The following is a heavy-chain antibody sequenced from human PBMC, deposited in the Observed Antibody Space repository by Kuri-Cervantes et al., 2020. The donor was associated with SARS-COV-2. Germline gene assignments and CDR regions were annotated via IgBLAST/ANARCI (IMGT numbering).Heavy chain of an antibody. V-gene: IGHV3-30-3*01. Sequence: GGSLRLSCAASGFTFSSYAMHWVRQAPGKGLEWVAVISYDGSNKYYADSVKGRFTISRDNSKNTLYLQMNSLRAEDTAVYYCAREDSSSWLYSYDYWGQGTLVTVSS. J-gene: IGHJ4*02. CDR2: ISYDGSNK. CDR1: GFTFSSYA. D-gene: IGHD6-13*01. CDR3: AREDSSSWLYSYDY.